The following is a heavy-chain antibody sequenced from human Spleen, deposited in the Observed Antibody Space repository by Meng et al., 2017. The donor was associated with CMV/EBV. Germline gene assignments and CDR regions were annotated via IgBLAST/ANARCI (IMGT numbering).Heavy chain of an antibody. J-gene: IGHJ6*02. Sequence: GESLKISCAASGFTFSSYWMSWVRQAPGKGLEWVANIKQDGSEKYYVDSVKGRFTISRENAKNSLYLQMNSLRAEDTALYYCAKDIGMGWGNYYYGMDVWGQGTTVTVSS. CDR2: IKQDGSEK. CDR1: GFTFSSYW. D-gene: IGHD5-24*01. V-gene: IGHV3-7*03. CDR3: AKDIGMGWGNYYYGMDV.